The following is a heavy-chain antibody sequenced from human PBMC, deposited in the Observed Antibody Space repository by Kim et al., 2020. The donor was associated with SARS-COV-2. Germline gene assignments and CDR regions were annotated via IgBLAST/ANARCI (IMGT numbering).Heavy chain of an antibody. V-gene: IGHV3-30*02. CDR3: AKGVAAAGTRYYGMDV. Sequence: VKGRFTISRDNSKNTLYLQMNSLRAEDTAVYYCAKGVAAAGTRYYGMDVWGQGTTVTVSS. J-gene: IGHJ6*02. D-gene: IGHD6-13*01.